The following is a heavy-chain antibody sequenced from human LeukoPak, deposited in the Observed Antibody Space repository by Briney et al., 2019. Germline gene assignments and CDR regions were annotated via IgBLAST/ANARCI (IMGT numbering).Heavy chain of an antibody. J-gene: IGHJ4*02. CDR3: ARNGVRNSFDY. V-gene: IGHV6-1*01. D-gene: IGHD3-10*01. CDR2: TYYRSKWYT. Sequence: SQTLSLTCAISGDSVSSNSAAWHWIRQSPSRGLEWLGRTYYRSKWYTDYAVSVKSRITINPDTSRNQFSLQLNSVTPEDTAIYYYARNGVRNSFDYWGQGTLVTVSS. CDR1: GDSVSSNSAA.